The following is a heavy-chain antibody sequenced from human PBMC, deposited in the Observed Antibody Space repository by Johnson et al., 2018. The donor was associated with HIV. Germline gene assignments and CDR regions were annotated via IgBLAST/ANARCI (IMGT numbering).Heavy chain of an antibody. CDR2: ISYDGSKK. Sequence: QVQLVESGGGVVQPGRSLRLSCAASGFTFSSYGMHWVRQAPGKGLEWVAVISYDGSKKYYADSVKGRFTISRDNSKNTLYLQMNSLRAEDTAVYYCARTTIFGVVINDAFDIWGQGTMVTVSS. D-gene: IGHD3-3*01. CDR1: GFTFSSYG. V-gene: IGHV3-30*03. CDR3: ARTTIFGVVINDAFDI. J-gene: IGHJ3*02.